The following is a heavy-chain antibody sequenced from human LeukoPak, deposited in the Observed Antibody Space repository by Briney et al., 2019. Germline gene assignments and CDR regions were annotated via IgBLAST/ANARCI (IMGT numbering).Heavy chain of an antibody. CDR2: IYYSGST. D-gene: IGHD2-8*01. V-gene: IGHV4-39*01. Sequence: PSETLSLTCTVSGGSVSSSSYYWGWIRQSPGKGLEWIGSIYYSGSTYYSPSLMSRVTLSVDPSKNQFSLKLSSVTAADTAVYYCHSGTNGRYYIDYWGQGTLVTVSS. CDR3: HSGTNGRYYIDY. J-gene: IGHJ4*02. CDR1: GGSVSSSSYY.